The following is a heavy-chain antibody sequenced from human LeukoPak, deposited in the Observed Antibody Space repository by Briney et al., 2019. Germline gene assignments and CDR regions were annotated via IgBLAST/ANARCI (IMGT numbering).Heavy chain of an antibody. CDR1: GFTFSSYE. CDR2: ISTSGTTI. J-gene: IGHJ4*02. Sequence: GGSLRLSCAASGFTFSSYEMNWVRQAPGKGLEWVSYISTSGTTIYYADSVKGRFTISRDNARNSLYLQMNSLRAEDTAVYYCASESGVTKIDYWGQGTLVSVSS. D-gene: IGHD4-17*01. CDR3: ASESGVTKIDY. V-gene: IGHV3-48*03.